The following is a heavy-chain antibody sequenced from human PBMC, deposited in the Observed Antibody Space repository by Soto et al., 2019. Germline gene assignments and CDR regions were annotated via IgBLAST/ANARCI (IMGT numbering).Heavy chain of an antibody. J-gene: IGHJ4*02. D-gene: IGHD4-17*01. CDR1: GFTFSSYS. V-gene: IGHV3-48*02. CDR3: ARDQPDYGDYLPDY. CDR2: ISSSSSTI. Sequence: GGSLRLSCAASGFTFSSYSMNWVRQAPGKGLEWVSYISSSSSTIYYADSVKGRFTISRDNAKNSLYLQMNSLRDEDTAVYYCARDQPDYGDYLPDYWGQGTLVTVSS.